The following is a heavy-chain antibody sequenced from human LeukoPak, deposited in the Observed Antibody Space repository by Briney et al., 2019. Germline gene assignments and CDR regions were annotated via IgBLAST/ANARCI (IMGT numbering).Heavy chain of an antibody. J-gene: IGHJ4*02. CDR2: IYYSGST. CDR1: GGSISSSSYY. V-gene: IGHV4-39*01. CDR3: ARQGDSNGYCLDY. D-gene: IGHD3-22*01. Sequence: SETLSLTCTVSGGSISSSSYYWGWIRQPPGKGLEWIGSIYYSGSTYYNPSLKSRVTISVDTSKNQFSLRLSSVTAADTAICYCARQGDSNGYCLDYWGQGTLVTVSS.